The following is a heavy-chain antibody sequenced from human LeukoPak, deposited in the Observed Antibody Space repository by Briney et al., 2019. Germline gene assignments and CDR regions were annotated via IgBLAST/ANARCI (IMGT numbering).Heavy chain of an antibody. D-gene: IGHD6-13*01. J-gene: IGHJ6*02. CDR3: AHDRQQLAYYYGMDV. CDR2: MNPNSGNT. Sequence: ASVKVSCKASGYSFTSYDINWVRQAAGQGLEWMGWMNPNSGNTGYGQKFQGRVTLTRSTSMTTAYMELSSLRSEDTAIYYCAHDRQQLAYYYGMDVWGQGTMVTVSS. CDR1: GYSFTSYD. V-gene: IGHV1-8*01.